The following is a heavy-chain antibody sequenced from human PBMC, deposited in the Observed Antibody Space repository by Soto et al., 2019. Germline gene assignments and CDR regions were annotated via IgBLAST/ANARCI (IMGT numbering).Heavy chain of an antibody. J-gene: IGHJ6*03. D-gene: IGHD6-13*01. Sequence: VESLKISCKGSGYSFTSYWIGWVRQMPGKGLEWMGIIYPGDSDTRYSPSFQGQVTISADKSISTAYLQWSSLKASDTAMYYCARHGYSSSWNYYYYYYMDVWGKGTTVTVSS. CDR2: IYPGDSDT. CDR1: GYSFTSYW. V-gene: IGHV5-51*01. CDR3: ARHGYSSSWNYYYYYYMDV.